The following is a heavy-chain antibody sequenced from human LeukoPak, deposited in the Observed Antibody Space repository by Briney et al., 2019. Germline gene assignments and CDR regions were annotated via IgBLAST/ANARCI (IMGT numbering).Heavy chain of an antibody. CDR3: AKDIGFSGWHNFDY. D-gene: IGHD6-19*01. CDR1: GFTFDDYT. J-gene: IGHJ4*02. Sequence: QPGGSLRLSCAASGFTFDDYTMHWVRQAPGKGLEWVSGISWNSGSIGYADSVKGRFTISRDNAKNSLYLQMNSLRAEDTALYYCAKDIGFSGWHNFDYWGQGTLVTVSS. CDR2: ISWNSGSI. V-gene: IGHV3-9*01.